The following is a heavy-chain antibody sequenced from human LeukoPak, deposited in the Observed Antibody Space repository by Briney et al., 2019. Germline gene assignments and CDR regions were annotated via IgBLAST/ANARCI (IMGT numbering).Heavy chain of an antibody. CDR1: GFTFSTYA. D-gene: IGHD4-17*01. J-gene: IGHJ4*02. CDR3: AKPISTTEKGTFNH. V-gene: IGHV3-23*01. Sequence: GGSLRLSCAASGFTFSTYAMSWVRQAPGRGLEWVSVISGSGGTTYYADSVKGRFTISRDNSKNTLYLQMNSLRAEDTAVYYCAKPISTTEKGTFNHWGQGTLVTVSS. CDR2: ISGSGGTT.